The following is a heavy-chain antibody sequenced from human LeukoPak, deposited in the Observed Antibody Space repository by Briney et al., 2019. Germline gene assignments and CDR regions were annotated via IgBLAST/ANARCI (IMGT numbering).Heavy chain of an antibody. D-gene: IGHD3-16*01. V-gene: IGHV3-30-3*01. CDR2: ISYDGSNK. CDR3: ARGRVMDWFDP. J-gene: IGHJ5*02. CDR1: GFTFSSYA. Sequence: PGGSLRLSCAASGFTFSSYAMHWVRQAPGKGLEWVAVISYDGSNKYYADSVKGRFTISRDNSKNTLYLQMNSLRAEDTAVYYCARGRVMDWFDPWGQGTLVTVSS.